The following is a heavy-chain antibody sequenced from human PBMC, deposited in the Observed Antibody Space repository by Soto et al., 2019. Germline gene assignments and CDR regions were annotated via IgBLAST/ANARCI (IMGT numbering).Heavy chain of an antibody. CDR1: VFTFDDYA. V-gene: IGHV3-9*01. CDR3: AKGLSTDYYDSSGYRGGFVY. Sequence: GGSVRLSCASSVFTFDDYAMHWVRQSPGKCLEWVSGISWNSGSIGYADSVKGRFTISRDNAKNSLYLQMNSLRAEDTALYYCAKGLSTDYYDSSGYRGGFVYLGQGTLVIVS. J-gene: IGHJ4*02. D-gene: IGHD3-22*01. CDR2: ISWNSGSI.